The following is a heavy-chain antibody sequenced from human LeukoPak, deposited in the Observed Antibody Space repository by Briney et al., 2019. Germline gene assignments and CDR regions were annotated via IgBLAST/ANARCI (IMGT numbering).Heavy chain of an antibody. D-gene: IGHD2-2*01. CDR2: IRYDGSNK. CDR1: GFTFSRYG. V-gene: IGHV3-30*02. J-gene: IGHJ4*02. CDR3: ASTLQADY. Sequence: GGSLRLSCAASGFTFSRYGMHWVSQAPGKGLEWVAFIRYDGSNKYYADSVKGRFTISRDNAKNTLYLQMDSLRAEDTAVYYCASTLQADYWGQGTLVTVSS.